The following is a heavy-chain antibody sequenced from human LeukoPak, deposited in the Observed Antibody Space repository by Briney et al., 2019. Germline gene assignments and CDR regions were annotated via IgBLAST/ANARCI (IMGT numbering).Heavy chain of an antibody. CDR2: ISSSSSYI. D-gene: IGHD1-1*01. CDR1: GFTFSSYS. CDR3: ARDRTFAHNWNDGAHAFDI. J-gene: IGHJ3*02. Sequence: GGSLRLSCAASGFTFSSYSMNWVRQAPGKGLEWVSSISSSSSYIYYADSVKGRFTISRDNAKNSLYLQMNSLRAEDTAVYYCARDRTFAHNWNDGAHAFDIWGQGTMVTVSS. V-gene: IGHV3-21*01.